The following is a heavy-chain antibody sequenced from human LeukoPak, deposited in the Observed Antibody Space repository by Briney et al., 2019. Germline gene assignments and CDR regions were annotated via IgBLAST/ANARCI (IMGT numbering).Heavy chain of an antibody. CDR2: IYSGGST. V-gene: IGHV3-66*01. J-gene: IGHJ4*02. CDR1: GFTVSSNY. Sequence: GGSLRLSCAASGFTVSSNYMSWVRQAPGKGLEWVSVIYSGGSTYYADSVKGRFTISRDNSKNTLYLQMNSLRAEDTAVYYCAKDRIAAADGSPYYFDYWGQGTLVTVSS. D-gene: IGHD6-13*01. CDR3: AKDRIAAADGSPYYFDY.